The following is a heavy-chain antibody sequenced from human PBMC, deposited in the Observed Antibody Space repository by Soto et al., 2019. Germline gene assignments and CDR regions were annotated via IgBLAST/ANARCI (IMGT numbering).Heavy chain of an antibody. CDR1: GFTVSSNY. Sequence: EVQLVETGGGLIQPGGSLRLSCAASGFTVSSNYMSWVRQAPGKGLEWVSVIYSGGSTYYADSVKGRFTISRDNSKNTLYLQMNSLRAEDTAVYYCARDAGPNSSGYYYYYYGMDVWGQGTTVTVSS. V-gene: IGHV3-53*02. J-gene: IGHJ6*02. CDR2: IYSGGST. D-gene: IGHD3-22*01. CDR3: ARDAGPNSSGYYYYYYGMDV.